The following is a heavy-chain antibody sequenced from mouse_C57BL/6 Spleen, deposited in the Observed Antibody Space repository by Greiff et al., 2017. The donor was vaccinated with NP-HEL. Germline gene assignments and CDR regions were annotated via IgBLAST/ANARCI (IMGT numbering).Heavy chain of an antibody. CDR1: GYSFTSYW. D-gene: IGHD1-2*01. J-gene: IGHJ1*03. V-gene: IGHV1-55*01. CDR3: AKTGDYYGGYMDV. Sequence: QVQLQQPGAELVKPGASVKMSCKASGYSFTSYWITWVKQRPGHVLEWIGDIYPGSGSTSYNEKFKSKATLTVDTSSSTAYMQLRSLTSEDSAVYYGAKTGDYYGGYMDVWGKGTTVTVSS. CDR2: IYPGSGST.